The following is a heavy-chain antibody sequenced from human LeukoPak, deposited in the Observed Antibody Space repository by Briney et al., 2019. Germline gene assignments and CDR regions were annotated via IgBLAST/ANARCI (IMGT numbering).Heavy chain of an antibody. CDR3: ARVPDITARPCDS. CDR1: GGSFSDHY. CDR2: ISHTGGT. D-gene: IGHD1-1*01. J-gene: IGHJ4*02. Sequence: SETLSLTCAAYGGSFSDHYWTLIRQTPGKGLEWIGEISHTGGTNYNPSLKSRVNISVDPSKKQFSLTMTSVTAADTGVYYCARVPDITARPCDSWGPGTLVVVSS. V-gene: IGHV4-34*01.